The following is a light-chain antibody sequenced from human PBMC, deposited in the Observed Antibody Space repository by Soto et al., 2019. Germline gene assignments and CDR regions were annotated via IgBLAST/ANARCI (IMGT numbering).Light chain of an antibody. CDR2: DAS. Sequence: DIQMTKSPSSLSASVGDIVTITCEASQDISNYLNWYQQKTGKAPKLLIYDASNLETGVPSRFSGSGSGTDFNFTISRLQTEDIATYDCQQYDNLPLTFGPGTKVDIK. CDR3: QQYDNLPLT. V-gene: IGKV1-33*01. CDR1: QDISNY. J-gene: IGKJ3*01.